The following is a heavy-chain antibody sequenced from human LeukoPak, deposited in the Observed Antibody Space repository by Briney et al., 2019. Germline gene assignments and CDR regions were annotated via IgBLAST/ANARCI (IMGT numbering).Heavy chain of an antibody. CDR3: AKDPTTYYYDSSGYYQIDY. J-gene: IGHJ4*02. CDR2: ISGSGGST. CDR1: GYTFSSYA. Sequence: SCKASGYTFSSYAMSWVRQAPGKGLEWVSAISGSGGSTYYADSVKGRFTISRDNSKNTLYLQMNSLRAEDTAVYYCAKDPTTYYYDSSGYYQIDYWGQGTLVTVSS. V-gene: IGHV3-23*01. D-gene: IGHD3-22*01.